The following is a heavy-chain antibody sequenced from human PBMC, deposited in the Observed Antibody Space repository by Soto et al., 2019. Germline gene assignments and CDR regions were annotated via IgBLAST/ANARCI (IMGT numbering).Heavy chain of an antibody. Sequence: ASVEVSCKASGFPFTSSAVQWVRQARGQRLEWIGWIVVGRGNTDYAQKFQDRVTFTRDMSTTTAYMELSSLRSEDTAVYYCAAFAYYGFWSGYSFDYWGQGTLVTVSS. V-gene: IGHV1-58*01. CDR3: AAFAYYGFWSGYSFDY. J-gene: IGHJ4*02. D-gene: IGHD3-3*01. CDR1: GFPFTSSA. CDR2: IVVGRGNT.